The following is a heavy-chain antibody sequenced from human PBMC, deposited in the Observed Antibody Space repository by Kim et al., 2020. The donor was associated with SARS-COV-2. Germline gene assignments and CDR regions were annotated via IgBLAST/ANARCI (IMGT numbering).Heavy chain of an antibody. J-gene: IGHJ5*02. CDR1: GFSFGIYA. D-gene: IGHD6-13*01. Sequence: GGSLRLSCAASGFSFGIYAMSWVRQAPGKGLEWVSTIGGLDGGIFHADSVKGRFTISRDNSKNTLYLQMTNLKTEDTATYYCARRPGTAAAGTDHFDPWGQGTLVTVSS. CDR3: ARRPGTAAAGTDHFDP. V-gene: IGHV3-23*01. CDR2: IGGLDGGI.